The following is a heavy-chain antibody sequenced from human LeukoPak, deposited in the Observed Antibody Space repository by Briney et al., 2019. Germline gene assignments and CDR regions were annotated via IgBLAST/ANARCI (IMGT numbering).Heavy chain of an antibody. CDR2: IYTSGST. CDR3: ARRSTDFSVGPTTGLFDY. J-gene: IGHJ4*02. V-gene: IGHV4-39*01. D-gene: IGHD1-26*01. CDR1: GGSISSGSHY. Sequence: PSETLSLTCTVSGGSISSGSHYWGWIRQPPGKGLEWIGSIYTSGSTYYNPSLKSRVTISVDTSRNQFSLKVSSVTAADTAGYYCARRSTDFSVGPTTGLFDYWGQGTLVTVSS.